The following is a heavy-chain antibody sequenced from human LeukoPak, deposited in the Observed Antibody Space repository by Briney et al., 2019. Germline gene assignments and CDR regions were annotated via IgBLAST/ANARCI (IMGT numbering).Heavy chain of an antibody. CDR2: ISDSGGST. Sequence: GGSLRLSCAVSGITLSNYGMSWVRQAPGRGLEWVAGISDSGGSTNYADSGEGRFIISRDISKNTMFLQMYSLRAEDTAVYYCAKGAAAGKVDWFDPWGQGTLVTVSS. V-gene: IGHV3-23*01. J-gene: IGHJ5*02. CDR1: GITLSNYG. D-gene: IGHD6-13*01. CDR3: AKGAAAGKVDWFDP.